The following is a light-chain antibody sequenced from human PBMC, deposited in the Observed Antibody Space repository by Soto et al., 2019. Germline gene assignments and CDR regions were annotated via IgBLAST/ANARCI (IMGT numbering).Light chain of an antibody. Sequence: DIQMTQSPSTLSGSVGDRFTITCRASQTISSWLAWYQQKPGKAPKLLIYKASTLKSGVPSRFSGSGSGTEFTLTISSLQPDDFATYYCQHYNSYSEAFGQGTKGGYQ. V-gene: IGKV1-5*03. CDR3: QHYNSYSEA. CDR2: KAS. CDR1: QTISSW. J-gene: IGKJ1*01.